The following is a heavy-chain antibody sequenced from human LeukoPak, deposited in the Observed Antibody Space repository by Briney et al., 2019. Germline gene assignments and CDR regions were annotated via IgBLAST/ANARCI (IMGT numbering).Heavy chain of an antibody. CDR3: ARGKMGRGVMGY. Sequence: PGGSLRLSCAASGFMFNDYTMHWVRQAPGKGLEWVAVIAYDGSNKYYADSVKGRFTISGDNSKNTLYLQMTSLRAEDTAVYYCARGKMGRGVMGYWGQGTVVTVSS. D-gene: IGHD3-10*01. V-gene: IGHV3-30-3*01. CDR1: GFMFNDYT. J-gene: IGHJ4*02. CDR2: IAYDGSNK.